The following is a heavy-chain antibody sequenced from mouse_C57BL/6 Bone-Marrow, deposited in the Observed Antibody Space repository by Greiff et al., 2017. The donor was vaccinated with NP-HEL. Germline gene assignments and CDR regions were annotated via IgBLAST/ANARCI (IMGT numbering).Heavy chain of an antibody. CDR2: IDPSDSET. D-gene: IGHD1-1*01. J-gene: IGHJ3*01. V-gene: IGHV1-52*01. Sequence: VKLQQPGAELVRPGSSVKLSCKASGYTFTSYWMHWVKQRPIQGLEWIGNIDPSDSETHYNQKFKDKATLTVDKSSSTAYMQLSSLTSEDSAVYYCARGGYYGSLSYWGQGTLVTVSA. CDR1: GYTFTSYW. CDR3: ARGGYYGSLSY.